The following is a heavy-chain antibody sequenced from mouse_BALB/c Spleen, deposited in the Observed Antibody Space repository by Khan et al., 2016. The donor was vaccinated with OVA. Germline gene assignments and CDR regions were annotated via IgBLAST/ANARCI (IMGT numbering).Heavy chain of an antibody. CDR3: ARDYGSSFWFAY. CDR1: GYTFTNYI. CDR2: INPYNDGT. Sequence: VQLQQPGPELVKPGASVKMFCKASGYTFTNYIIHWVKQKPGQGLEWIGYINPYNDGTKYSEKFKGKATLNSDKSSSTAYMELSGLTSEDSAVYYCARDYGSSFWFAYWGQGTLVTVSA. V-gene: IGHV1S136*01. J-gene: IGHJ3*01. D-gene: IGHD1-1*01.